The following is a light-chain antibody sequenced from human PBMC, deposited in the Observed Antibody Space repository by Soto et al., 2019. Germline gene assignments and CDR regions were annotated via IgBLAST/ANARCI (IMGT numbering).Light chain of an antibody. CDR3: QQRRT. Sequence: ELVLTQSPATLSLSPGERAALSCRASQSVSSYLAWYQQKPGQAPRLLIYDASNRATGIPARFSGSGSGTDFTLTISSLEPEDFAVYYCQQRRTFGGGTK. J-gene: IGKJ4*01. CDR2: DAS. CDR1: QSVSSY. V-gene: IGKV3-11*01.